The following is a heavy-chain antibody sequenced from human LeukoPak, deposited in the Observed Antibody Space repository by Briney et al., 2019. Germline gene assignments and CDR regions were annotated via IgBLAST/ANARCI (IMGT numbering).Heavy chain of an antibody. CDR2: ISTYNTNT. Sequence: EASVKVSCKASGYTFTDYAITWVRQAPGQGLEWMGWISTYNTNTNYAQKFQDRVAMTTDASTSTDYMELRSLRSDDTAIYYCARRSYCGADCYGKALDYWGEGTLVTVSS. J-gene: IGHJ4*02. CDR1: GYTFTDYA. V-gene: IGHV1-18*01. CDR3: ARRSYCGADCYGKALDY. D-gene: IGHD2-21*01.